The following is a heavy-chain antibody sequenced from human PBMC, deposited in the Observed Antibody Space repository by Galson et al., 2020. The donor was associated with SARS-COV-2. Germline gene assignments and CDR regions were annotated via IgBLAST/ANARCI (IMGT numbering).Heavy chain of an antibody. D-gene: IGHD5-12*01. Sequence: SETLSLTCAVYGGSFSGYYWSWIRQPPGKGLEWIGEINHSGSTNYNPSLKSRVTISVDTSKNQFSLKLSSVTAADTAVYYCARAYIEEMATGYFDYWGQGNLVTVSS. J-gene: IGHJ4*02. CDR1: GGSFSGYY. CDR3: ARAYIEEMATGYFDY. CDR2: INHSGST. V-gene: IGHV4-34*01.